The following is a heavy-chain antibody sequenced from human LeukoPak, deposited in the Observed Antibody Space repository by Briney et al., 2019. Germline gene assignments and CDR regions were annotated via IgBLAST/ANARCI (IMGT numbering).Heavy chain of an antibody. CDR2: ISWNSGSI. J-gene: IGHJ4*02. Sequence: PGRSLRLSCAASGFTFDDYAMHWVRHAPGKGLEWVSGISWNSGSIGYADSVKGRFTISRDNAKNSLYLQMNSLGAEDTALYYCAKDVAAGGYSYGYEEGYYFDYWGQGTLVTVSS. CDR1: GFTFDDYA. CDR3: AKDVAAGGYSYGYEEGYYFDY. V-gene: IGHV3-9*01. D-gene: IGHD5-18*01.